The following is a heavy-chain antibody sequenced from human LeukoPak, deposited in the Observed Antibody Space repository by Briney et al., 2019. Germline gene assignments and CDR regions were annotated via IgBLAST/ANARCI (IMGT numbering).Heavy chain of an antibody. CDR2: IRNDGSDK. CDR1: GFTFSCCG. J-gene: IGHJ5*02. V-gene: IGHV3-30*02. D-gene: IGHD4-17*01. Sequence: GGSLRLSCAASGFTFSCCGIHWVRQAPGKGLEWVTFIRNDGSDKYYADSVKGRFTISRDNSKNTLYLQMNSLRAEDTAVYYCARDKSVTGGALSWFDPWGQGTLVTVSS. CDR3: ARDKSVTGGALSWFDP.